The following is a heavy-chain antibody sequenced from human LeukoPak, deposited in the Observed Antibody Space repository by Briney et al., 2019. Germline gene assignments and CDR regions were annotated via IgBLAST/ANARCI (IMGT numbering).Heavy chain of an antibody. CDR1: GFTFSSYE. D-gene: IGHD3-10*01. J-gene: IGHJ4*02. Sequence: GGSLRLSCAASGFTFSSYEMNWVRQAPGKGLEWVSYISSSGFTLYYADSVKGRFTISRDNAKKSLYLQMNSLRAEDTAVYYCASHYYGSGYYPDYWGQGTLVTVSS. CDR3: ASHYYGSGYYPDY. CDR2: ISSSGFTL. V-gene: IGHV3-48*03.